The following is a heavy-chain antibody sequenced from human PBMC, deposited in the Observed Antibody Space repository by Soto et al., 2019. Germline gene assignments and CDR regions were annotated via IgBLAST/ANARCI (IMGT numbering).Heavy chain of an antibody. Sequence: PSYSLSLACTACSGTLSNFYWSWARQPPGKGLEWIGYIHYRGTTNYNPSLKSRVIMSVDTSKNQFSLTLNSVTAADTAVYYCTRTRTTGWFSPVDSWGQGIPVTVSS. CDR2: IHYRGTT. D-gene: IGHD6-19*01. V-gene: IGHV4-59*07. CDR1: SGTLSNFY. J-gene: IGHJ4*02. CDR3: TRTRTTGWFSPVDS.